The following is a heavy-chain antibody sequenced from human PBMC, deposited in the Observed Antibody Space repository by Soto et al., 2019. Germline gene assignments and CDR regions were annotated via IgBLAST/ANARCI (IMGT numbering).Heavy chain of an antibody. CDR1: GFTFSSYA. CDR3: VRRLTTTVTAMGY. D-gene: IGHD4-17*01. CDR2: ISADGTNK. V-gene: IGHV3-30-3*01. Sequence: QVQLEESGGGVVQPGRSLRLSCKGSGFTFSSYAIQWVRQAPGKGLEWVAAISADGTNKHTADSVKGRFTISRDNSRNTVYLQVNSLRVEDTAVYYCVRRLTTTVTAMGYWGQGTPVTASP. J-gene: IGHJ4*02.